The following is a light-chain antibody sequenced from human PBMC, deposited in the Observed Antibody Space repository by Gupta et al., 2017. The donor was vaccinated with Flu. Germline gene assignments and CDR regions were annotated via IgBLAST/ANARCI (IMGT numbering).Light chain of an antibody. J-gene: IGKJ1*01. CDR1: ESVPSDY. CDR3: QQYGRSPRT. V-gene: IGKV3-20*01. Sequence: EIVLTQSPGTLSVSPGETVTLSCRASESVPSDYLAWYQQRPGRSPRLVIYGASGRATGIPDRFSGSGSGTDFALIITRLEPEDFAVYYCQQYGRSPRTFGQGTKVEIK. CDR2: GAS.